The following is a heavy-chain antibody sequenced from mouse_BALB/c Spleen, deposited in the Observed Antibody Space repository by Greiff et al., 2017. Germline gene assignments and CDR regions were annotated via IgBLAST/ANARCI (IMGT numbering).Heavy chain of an antibody. V-gene: IGHV10-1*02. J-gene: IGHJ3*01. D-gene: IGHD2-2*01. CDR1: GFTFNTYA. Sequence: EVKLMESGGGLVQPKGSLKLSCAASGFTFNTYAMNWVRQAPGKGLEWVARIRSKSNNYATYYADSVKDRFTISRDDSQSMLYLQMNNLKTEDTAMYYCVRIYYGYDGGFAYWGQGTLVTVSA. CDR2: IRSKSNNYAT. CDR3: VRIYYGYDGGFAY.